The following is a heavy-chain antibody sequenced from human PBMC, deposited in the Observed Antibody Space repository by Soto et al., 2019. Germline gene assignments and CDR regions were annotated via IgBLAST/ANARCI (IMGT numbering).Heavy chain of an antibody. Sequence: QVQLVQSGAEVKKPGASVKVSCKASGYTFTSYGISWVRQAPGQGLEWMRWISAYNGNRNYAQKLQGRVTMTTDTSTSTADMELRSLRSDDAAVYYCASPYYGSGTPYYYGMDVWGQGTTVTVSS. V-gene: IGHV1-18*01. CDR3: ASPYYGSGTPYYYGMDV. CDR1: GYTFTSYG. J-gene: IGHJ6*02. CDR2: ISAYNGNR. D-gene: IGHD3-10*01.